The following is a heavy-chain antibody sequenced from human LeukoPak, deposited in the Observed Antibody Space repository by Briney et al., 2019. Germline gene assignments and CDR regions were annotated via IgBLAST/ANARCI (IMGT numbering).Heavy chain of an antibody. CDR2: IYYSGST. D-gene: IGHD3-3*01. J-gene: IGHJ3*02. Sequence: SQTLSLTCTVSGGSISSGGSYWSWIRQHPGKGLEWIGYIYYSGSTYYNPSLKSRVTISVDTSKNQFSLKLSSVTAADTAVYYCARWGITIFGVVIMHHDAFDIWGQGTMVTVSS. CDR1: GGSISSGGSY. V-gene: IGHV4-31*03. CDR3: ARWGITIFGVVIMHHDAFDI.